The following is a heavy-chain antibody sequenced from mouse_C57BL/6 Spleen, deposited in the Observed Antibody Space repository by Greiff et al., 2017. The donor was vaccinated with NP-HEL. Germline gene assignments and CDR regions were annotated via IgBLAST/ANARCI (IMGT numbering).Heavy chain of an antibody. CDR2: IWTGGGT. CDR1: GFSLTSYA. J-gene: IGHJ1*03. CDR3: ARNTYGNYGWYFDV. V-gene: IGHV2-9-1*01. D-gene: IGHD2-1*01. Sequence: VKLMESGPGLVALSQSLSITCTVSGFSLTSYAISWVRQPPGKGLEWLGVIWTGGGTNYNSALKSRLSISKDNSKSQVFLKMNSLQTDDTARYYCARNTYGNYGWYFDVWGTGTTVTVSS.